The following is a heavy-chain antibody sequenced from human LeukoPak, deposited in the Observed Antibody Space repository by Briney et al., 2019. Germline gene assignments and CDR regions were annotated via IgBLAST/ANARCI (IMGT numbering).Heavy chain of an antibody. J-gene: IGHJ4*02. V-gene: IGHV1-69*05. CDR1: GGTFSSYA. Sequence: SVKVSCKASGGTFSSYAISWVRQAPGQGLEWMGRIIPIFGTANYAQKFQGRVTITTDESTSTAYMELSSLRSEDTAVYYCARGRYSSSWYWVYWGQGTLVIVSS. CDR2: IIPIFGTA. D-gene: IGHD6-13*01. CDR3: ARGRYSSSWYWVY.